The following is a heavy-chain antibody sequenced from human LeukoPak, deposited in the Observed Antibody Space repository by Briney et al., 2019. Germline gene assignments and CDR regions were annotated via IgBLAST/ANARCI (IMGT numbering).Heavy chain of an antibody. CDR1: GFTFSTYW. CDR3: ARNLSGRDDY. J-gene: IGHJ4*02. Sequence: GGSLRLSCAASGFTFSTYWFHWVRQAPGQGLIWVSRINEDGTTINYADSVRGRFAISRDNAKNTLYLEMNSLRAEDTAVYYCARNLSGRDDYWGQGTLVTVSS. CDR2: INEDGTTI. V-gene: IGHV3-74*01. D-gene: IGHD7-27*01.